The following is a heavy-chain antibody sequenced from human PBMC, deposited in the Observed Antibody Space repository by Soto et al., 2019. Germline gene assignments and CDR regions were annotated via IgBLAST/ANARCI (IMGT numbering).Heavy chain of an antibody. CDR3: ARERHLNAPSDAFDL. CDR2: MNPNSGGS. Sequence: QVHLVQSGAEVKKPGASVKVSCMASGYNFIAQNIHWVRQAPGLGLEWMGKMNPNSGGSDYAQEFQGRVTVPRDTSIATVYMELTSLNSDDTAVYYCARERHLNAPSDAFDLWGQGTMVIVSS. V-gene: IGHV1-2*02. CDR1: GYNFIAQN. D-gene: IGHD1-1*01. J-gene: IGHJ3*01.